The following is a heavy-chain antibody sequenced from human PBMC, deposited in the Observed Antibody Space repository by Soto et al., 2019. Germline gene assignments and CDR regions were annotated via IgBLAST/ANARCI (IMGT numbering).Heavy chain of an antibody. CDR3: ARGSGNYYYSGLDV. D-gene: IGHD1-26*01. CDR1: GGSISSSY. V-gene: IGHV4-59*01. Sequence: SETLSLTCTVSGGSISSSYWSWIRQPPGKGLEWIGYMYDSGSTNYNPSLRSRVTISVDTSKKQFSLKLSSVTAADTAVYYCARGSGNYYYSGLDVWGQGTTVTVSS. CDR2: MYDSGST. J-gene: IGHJ6*02.